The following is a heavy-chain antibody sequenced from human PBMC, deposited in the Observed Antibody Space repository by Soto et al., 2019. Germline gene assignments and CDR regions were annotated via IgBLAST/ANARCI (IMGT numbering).Heavy chain of an antibody. CDR1: GFTFSSYT. J-gene: IGHJ4*02. CDR2: ISSTGTYI. Sequence: PGGSLRLSCAASGFTFSSYTMNWVRQAPGKGLEWVSSISSTGTYIYYADSVKGRFTVSRDNARNSLNLQMSSLRAEDTAVYYCATSYIVEVVTARDYWGQGT. V-gene: IGHV3-21*01. CDR3: ATSYIVEVVTARDY. D-gene: IGHD2-15*01.